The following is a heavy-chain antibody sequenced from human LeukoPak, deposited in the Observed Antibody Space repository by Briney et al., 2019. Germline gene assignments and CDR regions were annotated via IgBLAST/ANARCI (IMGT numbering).Heavy chain of an antibody. V-gene: IGHV4-61*02. J-gene: IGHJ3*02. D-gene: IGHD3-16*01. Sequence: PSQTLSLTCTVSGGSVSSGTYYWGYIRQPPGKGLEWIGRISTSGSTNYTPSLKSRVSISVDPSNQQFSLQLSSVTAADTAVYYCARGITSDAFDIWGQGTMVTVSS. CDR3: ARGITSDAFDI. CDR2: ISTSGST. CDR1: GGSVSSGTYY.